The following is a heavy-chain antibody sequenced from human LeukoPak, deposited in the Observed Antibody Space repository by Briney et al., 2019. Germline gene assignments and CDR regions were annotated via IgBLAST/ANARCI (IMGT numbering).Heavy chain of an antibody. Sequence: SVKVSCKASGGTFSSHAISWVRQAPGQGLEWMGGIIPIFGTANYAQKFQGRVTITADESTSTAYMELSSLRSEDTAVYYCARATRTPYDSSGYVYDYWGQGTLVTVSS. D-gene: IGHD3-22*01. J-gene: IGHJ4*02. CDR2: IIPIFGTA. CDR3: ARATRTPYDSSGYVYDY. V-gene: IGHV1-69*13. CDR1: GGTFSSHA.